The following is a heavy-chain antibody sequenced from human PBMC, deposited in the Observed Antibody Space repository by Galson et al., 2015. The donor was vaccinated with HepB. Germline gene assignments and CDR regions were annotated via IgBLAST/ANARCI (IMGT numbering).Heavy chain of an antibody. J-gene: IGHJ1*01. Sequence: SLRLSCAASGFTFSSYAMSWVRQAPGKGLEWVSAISGSGGSTYYADSVKGRFTISRDNSKNTLYLQMNSLRAEDTAVYYCAKVSLVVYPDSSGYHFQHWGQGTLVTVSS. D-gene: IGHD3-22*01. CDR3: AKVSLVVYPDSSGYHFQH. V-gene: IGHV3-23*01. CDR2: ISGSGGST. CDR1: GFTFSSYA.